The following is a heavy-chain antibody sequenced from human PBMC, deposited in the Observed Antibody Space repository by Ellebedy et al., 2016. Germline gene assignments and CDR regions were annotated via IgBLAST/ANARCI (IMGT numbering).Heavy chain of an antibody. Sequence: SETLSLXXTVSGGSISSSSYYWGWIRQPPGKGLEWIGSIYYSGSTYYNPSLKSRVTISVDTSKNQFSLKLSSVTAADTAVYYCARGEMVRGVIARYNWFDPWGQGTLVTVSS. CDR3: ARGEMVRGVIARYNWFDP. CDR1: GGSISSSSYY. CDR2: IYYSGST. D-gene: IGHD3-10*01. V-gene: IGHV4-39*07. J-gene: IGHJ5*02.